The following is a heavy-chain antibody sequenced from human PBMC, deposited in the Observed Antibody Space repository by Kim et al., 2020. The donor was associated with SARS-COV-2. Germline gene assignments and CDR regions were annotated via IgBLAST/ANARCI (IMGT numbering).Heavy chain of an antibody. CDR2: ISSSGTTI. Sequence: GGSLRLSCAASGFTFSSYRMNWVRQAPGKGLEWVSYISSSGTTIYYADSVKGRFTISRDNAKNTLYLQMNSLRDEDTAVYYCARDNRIRYFVLIYYYAMDDWGQGTPVTVSS. D-gene: IGHD3-9*01. CDR1: GFTFSSYR. J-gene: IGHJ6*02. CDR3: ARDNRIRYFVLIYYYAMDD. V-gene: IGHV3-48*02.